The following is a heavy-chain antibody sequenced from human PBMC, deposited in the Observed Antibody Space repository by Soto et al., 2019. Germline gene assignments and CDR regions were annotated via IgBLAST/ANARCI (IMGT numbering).Heavy chain of an antibody. J-gene: IGHJ4*02. D-gene: IGHD6-19*01. CDR3: EKGMWLVGGVCADY. CDR1: GFTFSSYA. Sequence: EVQLLESGGGLVQPGGSLRLSCAASGFTFSSYAMSWVRQAPGKGLEWVSAISGSGGSTYYADSVKGRFTISRDNSKNTLYLQMNSLRAEDTAVYYCEKGMWLVGGVCADYWGQGTLVTVSS. CDR2: ISGSGGST. V-gene: IGHV3-23*01.